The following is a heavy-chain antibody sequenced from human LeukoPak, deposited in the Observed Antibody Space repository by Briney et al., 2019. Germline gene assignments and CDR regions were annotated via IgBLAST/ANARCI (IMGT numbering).Heavy chain of an antibody. CDR2: IYYSGTT. Sequence: SQTLSLTCTVSRGSISSSSYYWDWIRPPPGKGLEWIGTIYYSGTTYYNPSLKSRVTISVDPSRNQFSLKLSSVTATDTAVYYWASILRSSSGYYFDYWGQGTLVTVPS. J-gene: IGHJ4*02. V-gene: IGHV4-39*01. D-gene: IGHD3-10*01. CDR1: RGSISSSSYY. CDR3: ASILRSSSGYYFDY.